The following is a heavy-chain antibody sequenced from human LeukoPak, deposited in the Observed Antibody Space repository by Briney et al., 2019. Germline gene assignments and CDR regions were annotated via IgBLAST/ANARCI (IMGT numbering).Heavy chain of an antibody. V-gene: IGHV3-23*01. CDR3: AKDHVIAAAGSDCFDY. D-gene: IGHD6-13*01. Sequence: PGGSLRLSCAASGFTFSSCAMSWVRQAPGKGLEWVSAISGSGGSTYYADSVKGRFTISRDNSKNTLYLQMNSLRAEDTAVYYCAKDHVIAAAGSDCFDYWGQGTLVTVSS. CDR1: GFTFSSCA. CDR2: ISGSGGST. J-gene: IGHJ4*02.